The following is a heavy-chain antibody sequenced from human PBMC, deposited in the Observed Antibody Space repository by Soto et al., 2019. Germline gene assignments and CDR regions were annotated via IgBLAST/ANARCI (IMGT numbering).Heavy chain of an antibody. V-gene: IGHV3-30-3*01. Sequence: QVQLVESGGGVVQPGRSLRLSCAASGFTFSSYAMHWVRQAPGKGLEWVAVISYDGSNKYYADSVKGRFTISRDNPKNTLYLQMNSLRAEDTAVYYCAREGLVLDFWSGHKRDYFDYWGQGTLVTVSS. J-gene: IGHJ4*02. CDR2: ISYDGSNK. D-gene: IGHD3-3*01. CDR1: GFTFSSYA. CDR3: AREGLVLDFWSGHKRDYFDY.